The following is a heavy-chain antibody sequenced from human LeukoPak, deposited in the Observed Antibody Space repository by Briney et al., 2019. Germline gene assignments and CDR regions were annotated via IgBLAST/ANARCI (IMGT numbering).Heavy chain of an antibody. Sequence: GRSLRLSCVGSGFTVLDHAMHWVRQAPGKGLEWVSGIGWSSGRIDYADSVKGRFTSSRDNAKNSLYLQMNSLRAEDTAVYYCIKDIRPGGMDVWGQGITVTVSS. J-gene: IGHJ6*02. CDR3: IKDIRPGGMDV. CDR2: IGWSSGRI. D-gene: IGHD1-14*01. CDR1: GFTVLDHA. V-gene: IGHV3-9*01.